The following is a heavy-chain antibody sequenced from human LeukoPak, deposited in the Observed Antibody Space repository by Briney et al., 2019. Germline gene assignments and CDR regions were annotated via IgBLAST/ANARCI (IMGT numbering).Heavy chain of an antibody. Sequence: GGSLRLSCAASGFTFSSYEMNWVRQAPGKGLEWVSYISSSGGSTYYADSVKGRFTISRDNSKNTLYLQMNSLRAEDTAVYYCAHNIRVAVAGTYYWGQGTLVTVSS. CDR2: ISSSGGST. CDR1: GFTFSSYE. CDR3: AHNIRVAVAGTYY. J-gene: IGHJ4*02. V-gene: IGHV3-23*01. D-gene: IGHD6-19*01.